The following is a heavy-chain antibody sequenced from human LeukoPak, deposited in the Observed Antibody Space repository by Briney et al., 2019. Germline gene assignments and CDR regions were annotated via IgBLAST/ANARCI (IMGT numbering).Heavy chain of an antibody. CDR1: GYSISSGYY. V-gene: IGHV4-38-2*02. CDR2: IYHSGST. J-gene: IGHJ4*02. D-gene: IGHD6-19*01. CDR3: ARDWGYSSGWYRVDY. Sequence: PSETLSLTCTVSGYSISSGYYWGWIRQPPGKGLEWIGSIYHSGSTYYNPSLKSRVTISVDTSKNQFSLKLSSVTAADTAVYYCARDWGYSSGWYRVDYWGQGTLVTVSS.